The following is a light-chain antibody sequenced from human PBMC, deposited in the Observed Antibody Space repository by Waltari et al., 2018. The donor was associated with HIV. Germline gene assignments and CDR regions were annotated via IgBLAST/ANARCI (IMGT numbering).Light chain of an antibody. Sequence: DIQLTQSPPFLSASVGSRITIPCRASQCISSSLTWYQQQPGTAPQLLIYAASTLQSGVPSRFSGSISGTEFTLTISSLQPEDFGTYYCQQLYTYPYSFGQGTKLEI. CDR2: AAS. J-gene: IGKJ2*03. CDR1: QCISSS. CDR3: QQLYTYPYS. V-gene: IGKV1-9*01.